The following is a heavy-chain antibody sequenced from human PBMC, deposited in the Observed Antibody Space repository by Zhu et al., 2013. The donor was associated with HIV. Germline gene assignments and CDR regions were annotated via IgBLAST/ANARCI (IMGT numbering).Heavy chain of an antibody. CDR2: INHGGST. CDR3: ARGSIRGHSENYYRHYYYYMDV. J-gene: IGHJ6*03. CDR1: GGSFSGYY. D-gene: IGHD3-10*01. Sequence: QVQLQQWGAGLLKPSETLSLTCGVYGGSFSGYYWSWIRQPPGKGLEWIGEINHGGSTNYNPSLKSRVTTSVDTSKNQFSLKLSSVTAADTAVYYCARGSIRGHSENYYRHYYYYMDVWGKGTTVTVSS. V-gene: IGHV4-34*01.